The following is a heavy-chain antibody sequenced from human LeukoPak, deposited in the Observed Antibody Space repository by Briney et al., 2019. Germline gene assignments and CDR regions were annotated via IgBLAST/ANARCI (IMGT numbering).Heavy chain of an antibody. J-gene: IGHJ6*02. D-gene: IGHD5-24*01. Sequence: SETLSLTCAVYGGSFSGYYWSWIRQPPGKGLEWIGEINHSGSTNYNPSLKSRVTISVDTSKNQFSLKLSSVTAADTAVYYCARSRRDGPSGSQYYYYGMDVWGQGTTVTVSS. V-gene: IGHV4-34*01. CDR3: ARSRRDGPSGSQYYYYGMDV. CDR1: GGSFSGYY. CDR2: INHSGST.